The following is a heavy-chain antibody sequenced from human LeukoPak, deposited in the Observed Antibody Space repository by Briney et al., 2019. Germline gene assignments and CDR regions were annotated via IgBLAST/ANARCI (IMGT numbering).Heavy chain of an antibody. J-gene: IGHJ3*02. CDR1: GGSISSYY. V-gene: IGHV4-59*01. CDR2: IYYSGST. D-gene: IGHD5-18*01. CDR3: ARGSGNSYGYDAFDI. Sequence: PSETLSLTCTVSGGSISSYYWSWIRQPPGKGLEWIGYIYYSGSTNYNPSLKSRVTISVDTSKNQFSLKLSSVTAADTAVYYCARGSGNSYGYDAFDIWGQGTMVTVSS.